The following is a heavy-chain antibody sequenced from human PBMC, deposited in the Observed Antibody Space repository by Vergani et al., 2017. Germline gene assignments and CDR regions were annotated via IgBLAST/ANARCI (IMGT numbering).Heavy chain of an antibody. J-gene: IGHJ4*02. CDR3: ARDVGLSTIDY. D-gene: IGHD1-14*01. Sequence: QVQLRESGPGLVKPSQTLSLTCTVSGDSINSGDYYWSWIRQSPGKGLEWIGYIYHTGSPYYNPSLKGRFTISVATSKNQFYLKVASVTAADTAVYYCARDVGLSTIDYWGQGALVTVSS. V-gene: IGHV4-30-4*01. CDR2: IYHTGSP. CDR1: GDSINSGDYY.